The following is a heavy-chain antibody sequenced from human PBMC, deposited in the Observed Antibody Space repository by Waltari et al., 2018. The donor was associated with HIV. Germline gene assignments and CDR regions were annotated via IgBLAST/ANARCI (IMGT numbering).Heavy chain of an antibody. D-gene: IGHD2-21*02. V-gene: IGHV3-21*06. CDR1: GFPFKTYS. J-gene: IGHJ3*01. Sequence: ESGGGRAKLGGTLKLSCSGAGFPFKTYSLGWIRQTPGRGLEWISSISDDSSSIYYADSVKGRFTVSRDNVRNSVFLQINDVRAEDTATYFCGAFLCAEDCRDGFDVWGQGTMVTVS. CDR3: GAFLCAEDCRDGFDV. CDR2: ISDDSSSI.